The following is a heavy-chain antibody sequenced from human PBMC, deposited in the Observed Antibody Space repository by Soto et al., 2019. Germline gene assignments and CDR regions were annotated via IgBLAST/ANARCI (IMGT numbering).Heavy chain of an antibody. D-gene: IGHD3-10*01. Sequence: SETLSLTCTVSGGSISSGGYYWSWIRQHPGKGLEWIGYIYYGGSTYYNPYLKSRVTISVDTSKNQFSLKLSSVTAADTAVYYCAGSPITMVRGVDYWGQGTLVTVSS. CDR3: AGSPITMVRGVDY. V-gene: IGHV4-31*03. CDR1: GGSISSGGYY. CDR2: IYYGGST. J-gene: IGHJ4*02.